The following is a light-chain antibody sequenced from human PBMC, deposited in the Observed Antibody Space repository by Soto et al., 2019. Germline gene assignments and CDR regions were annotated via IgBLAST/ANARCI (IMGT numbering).Light chain of an antibody. CDR2: DAS. CDR3: QQYGSSPIT. V-gene: IGKV3D-20*01. Sequence: NVLTQSPATMSLSPGERATLSCGVSERVSSSYVAWYQMKAGLAPRLLIHDASTRASGIPDRFRGSKSGTDFTLTIRGLEPEDAALYYCQQYGSSPITFGQGTKVDI. CDR1: ERVSSSY. J-gene: IGKJ1*01.